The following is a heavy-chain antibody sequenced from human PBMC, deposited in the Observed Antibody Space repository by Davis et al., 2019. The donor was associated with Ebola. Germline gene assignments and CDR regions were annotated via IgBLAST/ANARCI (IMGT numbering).Heavy chain of an antibody. CDR1: GYSFTTYW. Sequence: GESLKISCKGSGYSFTTYWIGWVRQMPGKGLEWMGIIYPGDSDTRYSPSFQGQVTISADKSISTAYLQWSSLKASDTAMYYCARRIAAAMYYFDYWGQGTLVTVSS. CDR2: IYPGDSDT. J-gene: IGHJ4*02. V-gene: IGHV5-51*01. D-gene: IGHD6-13*01. CDR3: ARRIAAAMYYFDY.